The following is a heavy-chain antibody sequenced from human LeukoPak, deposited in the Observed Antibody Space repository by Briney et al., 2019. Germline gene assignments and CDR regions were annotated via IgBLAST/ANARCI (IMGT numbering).Heavy chain of an antibody. CDR2: ISGSGGST. Sequence: GESLRLSCAASGFTFSDYVMIWVRQAPGKGLEWVSAISGSGGSTYYADSVKGRFTISRDNSKNTLYLQMNSLRAEDTAVYYCAKWDYRLPEYFQHWGQGTLVTVSS. D-gene: IGHD3-16*01. J-gene: IGHJ1*01. CDR1: GFTFSDYV. V-gene: IGHV3-23*01. CDR3: AKWDYRLPEYFQH.